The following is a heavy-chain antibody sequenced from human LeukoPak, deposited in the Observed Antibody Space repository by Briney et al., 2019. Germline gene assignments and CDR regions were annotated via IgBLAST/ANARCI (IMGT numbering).Heavy chain of an antibody. V-gene: IGHV1-18*01. CDR3: ARYLDIPGDFDY. CDR2: ISAYNGNT. Sequence: ASVKVSCKASGYTFTSYGISWVRRAPGQGLEWMGWISAYNGNTNYAQKLQGRVTMTTDTSTSTAYMELRSLRSDDTAVYYCARYLDIPGDFDYWGQGTLVTVSS. D-gene: IGHD2-2*03. CDR1: GYTFTSYG. J-gene: IGHJ4*02.